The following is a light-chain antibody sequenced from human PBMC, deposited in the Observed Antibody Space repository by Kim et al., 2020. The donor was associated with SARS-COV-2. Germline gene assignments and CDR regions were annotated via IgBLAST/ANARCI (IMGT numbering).Light chain of an antibody. J-gene: IGLJ3*02. V-gene: IGLV2-14*03. CDR2: DVR. CDR1: SSDIGGYDS. CDR3: ASYTRTSTWL. Sequence: GQSSTISCTGSSSDIGGYDSASWFQQYPGKGPRLIVYDVRSRASGVSNRFSGSKSGNTASLHVVGLQTGDEAEYFCASYTRTSTWLFGGGTQLTVL.